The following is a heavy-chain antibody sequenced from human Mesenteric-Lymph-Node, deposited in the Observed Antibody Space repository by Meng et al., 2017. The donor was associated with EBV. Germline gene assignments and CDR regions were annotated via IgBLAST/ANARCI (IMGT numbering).Heavy chain of an antibody. CDR1: GGSVNSGSYY. Sequence: QVQLHVSSPGLVKPSETLSLTCPVSGGSVNSGSYYWSWIRQPPGKGLQWIGYIFSSGSTNYNPSFKSRVTISVDMSKNHFSLRLTSVTPADTAVYYCARGYGSGSYRYFDYWGQGTLVTVSS. CDR2: IFSSGST. J-gene: IGHJ4*02. V-gene: IGHV4-61*03. CDR3: ARGYGSGSYRYFDY. D-gene: IGHD3-10*01.